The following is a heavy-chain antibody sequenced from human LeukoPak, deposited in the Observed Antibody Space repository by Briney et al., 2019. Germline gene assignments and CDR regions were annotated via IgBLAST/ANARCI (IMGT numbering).Heavy chain of an antibody. J-gene: IGHJ4*02. D-gene: IGHD5-18*01. Sequence: GGSLRLSCAASGFSVSSDYMTWVCQAPGKGLEWVSVIYSGGSTYYADSVKGRFTISRDNSKNTLYLQMNNLRVEDTAVYFCARYHTALNYWGQGTLVTASS. CDR3: ARYHTALNY. V-gene: IGHV3-53*01. CDR1: GFSVSSDY. CDR2: IYSGGST.